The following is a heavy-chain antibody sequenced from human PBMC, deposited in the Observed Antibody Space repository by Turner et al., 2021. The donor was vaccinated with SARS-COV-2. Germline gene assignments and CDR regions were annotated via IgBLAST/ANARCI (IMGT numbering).Heavy chain of an antibody. J-gene: IGHJ4*02. Sequence: EVQLVESGGGLVQPGRSLRLSCAASGFTVSINDMSWVRRAPGKGLEWVSLIYSGGSTDYADSVKGRFTISRDNSKNTLSLQMNSLRAEDTAVYYCARHKWRRGAFWGQGTLVTVSS. CDR3: ARHKWRRGAF. D-gene: IGHD5-12*01. CDR2: IYSGGST. CDR1: GFTVSIND. V-gene: IGHV3-66*04.